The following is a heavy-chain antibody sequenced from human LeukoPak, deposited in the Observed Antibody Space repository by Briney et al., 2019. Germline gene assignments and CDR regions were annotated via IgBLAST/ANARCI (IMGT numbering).Heavy chain of an antibody. CDR1: EFTFSSYA. V-gene: IGHV3-23*01. Sequence: GGSLRLSCAASEFTFSSYAMSWVRQPPEKGLEWVSAIGTSGGSTYYADSVKGRFTISRDNSKNTLYLQMNSLRAEDTAVYYCATLRGVGWYSDLWGRGTLVTVSS. D-gene: IGHD1-26*01. CDR3: ATLRGVGWYSDL. CDR2: IGTSGGST. J-gene: IGHJ2*01.